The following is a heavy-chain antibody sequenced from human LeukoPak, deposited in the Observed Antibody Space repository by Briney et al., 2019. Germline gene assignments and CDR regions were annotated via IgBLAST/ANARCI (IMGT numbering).Heavy chain of an antibody. CDR1: GGSISSAGYY. CDR2: IYHSGSS. D-gene: IGHD3-10*01. J-gene: IGHJ1*01. V-gene: IGHV4-30-2*01. Sequence: SQTLSLTCAVSGGSISSAGYYWSWIRQPPGKGLEWIGYIYHSGSSYYNPPLKSRVTISVDRSKNQFSLKLSSLTAADTAVYYCARVGVGSLSMVRGIIEDTEYFQHWGQGTLVTVSS. CDR3: ARVGVGSLSMVRGIIEDTEYFQH.